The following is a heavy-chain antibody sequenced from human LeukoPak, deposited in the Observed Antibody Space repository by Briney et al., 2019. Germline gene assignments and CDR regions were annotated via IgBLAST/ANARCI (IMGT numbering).Heavy chain of an antibody. CDR2: ISDSGTTI. CDR1: GFIFSSFS. J-gene: IGHJ4*02. D-gene: IGHD6-19*01. CDR3: ARAGGQWLAGDPYYFDY. Sequence: PGGSLRLSCAASGFIFSSFSMSWVRQAPGKGLEWLSYISDSGTTIYYADSLKGRFTISRDNAKNSLYLQMNSLRAEDTAVYYCARAGGQWLAGDPYYFDYWGQGTLVTVSS. V-gene: IGHV3-48*01.